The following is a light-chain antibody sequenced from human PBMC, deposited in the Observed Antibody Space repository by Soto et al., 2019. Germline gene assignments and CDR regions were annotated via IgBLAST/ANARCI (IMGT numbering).Light chain of an antibody. J-gene: IGLJ1*01. CDR2: EVS. Sequence: QSALTQPPSASGSPGQSVTISCTGTSSDVGGYNYVSWYQQRPGKAPQLIIYEVSKRPSGVPDRFSGSKSGNTASLTVSGLQAEDEAEYYCSSYGGSHYSVFATGPKANVL. CDR3: SSYGGSHYSV. CDR1: SSDVGGYNY. V-gene: IGLV2-8*01.